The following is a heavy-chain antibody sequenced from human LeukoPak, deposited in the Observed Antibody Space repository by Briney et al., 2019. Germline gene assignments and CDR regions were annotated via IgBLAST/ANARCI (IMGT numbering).Heavy chain of an antibody. CDR1: GFSFSGYS. V-gene: IGHV3-23*01. Sequence: GGSLRLSCAASGFSFSGYSMNWVRQAPGKGLEWVSAISGSGGSTYYADSVKGRFTISRDNSKNTLYLQMNSLRAEDTAVYYCAKSLYCNGGRCYSFYYYYYYMDVWGKGTTVTVSS. CDR2: ISGSGGST. D-gene: IGHD2-15*01. CDR3: AKSLYCNGGRCYSFYYYYYYMDV. J-gene: IGHJ6*03.